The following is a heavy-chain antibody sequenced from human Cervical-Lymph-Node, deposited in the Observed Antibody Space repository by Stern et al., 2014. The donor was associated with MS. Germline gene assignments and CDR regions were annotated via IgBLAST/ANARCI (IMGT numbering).Heavy chain of an antibody. Sequence: MQLVESGAEVKKPGASVKVSCKTSGYSFPTYEIHWVRQATGQGLEWMGWMNPNSGKTGYVQKLQGRVTMTRDTSISTAYMELSSLTSEDTAVYYCTRKGNFDPWGQGTQVTVSS. V-gene: IGHV1-8*02. CDR1: GYSFPTYE. J-gene: IGHJ5*02. CDR3: TRKGNFDP. CDR2: MNPNSGKT.